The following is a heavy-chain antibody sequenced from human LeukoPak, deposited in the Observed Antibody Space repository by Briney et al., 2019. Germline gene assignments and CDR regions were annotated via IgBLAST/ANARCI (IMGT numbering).Heavy chain of an antibody. CDR3: AKSSQYSYGYKSASYYGRDV. V-gene: IGHV1-69*01. CDR1: GGTFSSYA. D-gene: IGHD5-18*01. CDR2: IIPVFGTA. Sequence: SVKVSCKASGGTFSSYAISWVRQAPGQGLEWMGGIIPVFGTANYAQKFQGRVTITADESTSTAYMELSSLRSEDTAVYYCAKSSQYSYGYKSASYYGRDVGGKGTTVTVSS. J-gene: IGHJ6*04.